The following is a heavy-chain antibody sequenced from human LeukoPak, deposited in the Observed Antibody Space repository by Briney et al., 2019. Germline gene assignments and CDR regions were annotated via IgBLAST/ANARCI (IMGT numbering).Heavy chain of an antibody. D-gene: IGHD5-18*01. V-gene: IGHV4-30-2*01. Sequence: SETLSLTCAVSGGSISSGGYSWSWIRQPPGKGLEWIGYIYHSGSTYYNPSLKSRVTISVDRSKNQFSLKLSSVTAADTAVYYCASGYSYGFRYYYGMDVWGQGTTVTVSS. CDR2: IYHSGST. CDR3: ASGYSYGFRYYYGMDV. J-gene: IGHJ6*02. CDR1: GGSISSGGYS.